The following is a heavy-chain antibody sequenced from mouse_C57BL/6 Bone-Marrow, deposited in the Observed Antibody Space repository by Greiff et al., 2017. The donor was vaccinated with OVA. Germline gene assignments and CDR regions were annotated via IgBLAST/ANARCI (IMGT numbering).Heavy chain of an antibody. V-gene: IGHV1-55*01. Sequence: QVQLQQPGAELVKPGASVKLSCKASGYTFTSYWINWVKQRPGQGLEWIGDIYPGSGSTNYNEKFKSKATLTVDTSSSTAFMQLSSLTSEDSAVYYWARDGYYYFDYWGKGTTLTVSS. CDR2: IYPGSGST. CDR1: GYTFTSYW. D-gene: IGHD2-3*01. J-gene: IGHJ2*01. CDR3: ARDGYYYFDY.